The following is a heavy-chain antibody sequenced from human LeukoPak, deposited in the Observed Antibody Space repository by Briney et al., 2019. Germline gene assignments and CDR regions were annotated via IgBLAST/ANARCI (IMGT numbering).Heavy chain of an antibody. Sequence: PGASLRLSCAASGFTFSSYTMSWVRQAPGKGLEWVSAISSSGACTYYADSVKGRFTISRDNSKNTLYLQMSSLRAEDTAVYYCAKDRYYYDSSGYYGDFDYWGQGTLVTVSS. CDR2: ISSSGACT. V-gene: IGHV3-23*01. CDR1: GFTFSSYT. J-gene: IGHJ4*02. CDR3: AKDRYYYDSSGYYGDFDY. D-gene: IGHD3-22*01.